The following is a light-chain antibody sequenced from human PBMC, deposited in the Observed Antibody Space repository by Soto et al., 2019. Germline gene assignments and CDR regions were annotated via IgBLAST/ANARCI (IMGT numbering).Light chain of an antibody. Sequence: QSALTQPPSASGSPGQSVTISCTGTSSDVGGYNYVSWYQQHPGKAPKVMIYEVSKRPSGVPDRFSGFKSGNTASLTVSGLQAEDEADYYCSSYAGNNNVIFGGGTQLTVL. V-gene: IGLV2-8*01. CDR2: EVS. CDR3: SSYAGNNNVI. CDR1: SSDVGGYNY. J-gene: IGLJ2*01.